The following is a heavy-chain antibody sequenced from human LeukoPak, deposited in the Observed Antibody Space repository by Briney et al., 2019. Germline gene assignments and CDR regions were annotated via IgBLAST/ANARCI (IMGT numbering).Heavy chain of an antibody. D-gene: IGHD5-24*01. Sequence: PGGSLRLSCAASGFTFSSYAMSWVRQAPGKGLEWVSYISNYGTTIYYADSVKGRFTISRDNAKNTLYLQMNSLRAEDTAVYFCARGRDGASAYWGQGALVTVSS. J-gene: IGHJ4*02. CDR2: ISNYGTTI. CDR1: GFTFSSYA. CDR3: ARGRDGASAY. V-gene: IGHV3-48*03.